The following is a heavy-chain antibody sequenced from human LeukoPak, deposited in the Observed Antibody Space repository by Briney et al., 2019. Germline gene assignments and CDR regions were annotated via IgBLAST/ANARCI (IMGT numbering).Heavy chain of an antibody. Sequence: ASVKVSCKASGYTFTSYAMNWVRQAPGQGPEWMGWINTNTGNPTYAQGFTGRFVFSLDTSVSTAYLQISSLKAEDTAVYYCARAVVVVTAMPPDYWGQGTLVTVSS. CDR1: GYTFTSYA. D-gene: IGHD2-21*02. J-gene: IGHJ4*02. V-gene: IGHV7-4-1*02. CDR3: ARAVVVVTAMPPDY. CDR2: INTNTGNP.